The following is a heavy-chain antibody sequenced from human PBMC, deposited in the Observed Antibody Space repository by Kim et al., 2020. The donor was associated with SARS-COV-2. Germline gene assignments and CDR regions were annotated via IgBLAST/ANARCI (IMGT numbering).Heavy chain of an antibody. V-gene: IGHV4-39*01. CDR1: GGSISSSSYY. D-gene: IGHD5-18*01. CDR2: IYYSGST. CDR3: EAALDTAMVIFDY. Sequence: SETLSLTCTVSGGSISSSSYYWGWIRQPPGKGLEWIGSIYYSGSTYYNPSLKSRVTISVDTSKNQFSLKLSSVTAADTAVYYCEAALDTAMVIFDYWGQGTRVTVSS. J-gene: IGHJ4*02.